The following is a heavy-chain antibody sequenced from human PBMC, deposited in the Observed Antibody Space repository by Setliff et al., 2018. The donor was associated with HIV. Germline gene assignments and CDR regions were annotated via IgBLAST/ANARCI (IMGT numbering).Heavy chain of an antibody. CDR3: ARGQGVHFWVNDAFDI. Sequence: ASVKVSCKASGGTFGSYAISWVRQAPGQGLEWLGGIIPIFETTNYAQKFQGRVTITADKSTCTIYMELSSLRSDDTAVYYCARGQGVHFWVNDAFDIWGQGTMVTVSS. CDR1: GGTFGSYA. J-gene: IGHJ3*02. D-gene: IGHD3-10*01. CDR2: IIPIFETT. V-gene: IGHV1-69*06.